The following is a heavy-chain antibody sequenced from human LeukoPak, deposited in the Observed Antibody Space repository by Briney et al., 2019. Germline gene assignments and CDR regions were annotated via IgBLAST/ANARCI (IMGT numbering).Heavy chain of an antibody. CDR3: ATLGGGNYSFLDY. CDR2: INPSGGST. CDR1: GYTFTSYY. J-gene: IGHJ4*02. V-gene: IGHV1-46*01. D-gene: IGHD4-11*01. Sequence: ASVKVSCKASGYTFTSYYMHWVRQAPGQGLEWMGIINPSGGSTSYAQKFQGRVTMTRDTSTSTVYMELSSLRSEDTAVYYCATLGGGNYSFLDYWGQGTLVTVSP.